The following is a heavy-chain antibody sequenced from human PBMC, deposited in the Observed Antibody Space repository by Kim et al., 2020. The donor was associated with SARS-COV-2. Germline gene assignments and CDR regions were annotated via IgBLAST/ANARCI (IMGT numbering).Heavy chain of an antibody. CDR3: ARDEMTTYDAFDI. CDR2: IDSDGTT. J-gene: IGHJ3*02. Sequence: GGSLRLSCTASGFTVSSNFMNWVRQAPGKGLEWVSLIDSDGTTVYADSVKGRFTISRDISKNTLYLQMSSLRAEDTAIYYCARDEMTTYDAFDIWGQGTMVTVSS. V-gene: IGHV3-53*01. D-gene: IGHD4-17*01. CDR1: GFTVSSNF.